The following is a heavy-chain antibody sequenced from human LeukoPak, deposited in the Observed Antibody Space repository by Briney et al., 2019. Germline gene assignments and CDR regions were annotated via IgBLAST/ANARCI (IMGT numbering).Heavy chain of an antibody. V-gene: IGHV3-23*01. J-gene: IGHJ6*02. D-gene: IGHD2-2*01. CDR1: GFTLSSYS. CDR3: AKEYCSSTSCYLYYYYGMDV. CDR2: ISGHAGST. Sequence: GGSLRLSCAASGFTLSSYSMSWVRQAPGKGLEWVSLISGHAGSTHYADSVKGRFTISGDNSKNTLYLQMNSLRAEDTAVYYCAKEYCSSTSCYLYYYYGMDVWGQGTTVTVSS.